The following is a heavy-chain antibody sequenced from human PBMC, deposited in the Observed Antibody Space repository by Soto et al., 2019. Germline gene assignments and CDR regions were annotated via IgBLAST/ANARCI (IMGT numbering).Heavy chain of an antibody. CDR2: MYHSGST. CDR3: ASGEDGADHYYYGMDV. Sequence: SETLSLTCAVSGGSISSGGYSWSWIRQPPGKGLEWIGYMYHSGSTYYNPSLKSRVTISVDTSKNQFSLKLSSVTAADTAVYYCASGEDGADHYYYGMDVWGQGTTVTVSS. V-gene: IGHV4-30-2*02. CDR1: GGSISSGGYS. J-gene: IGHJ6*02. D-gene: IGHD3-10*01.